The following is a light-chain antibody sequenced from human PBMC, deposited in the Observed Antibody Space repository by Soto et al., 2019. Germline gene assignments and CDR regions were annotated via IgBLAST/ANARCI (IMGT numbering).Light chain of an antibody. Sequence: EIVLTQSPGTLSLSPGERATLSCRASRSLSSSYVVWYQQKPGQAPRLLIYAASRRATGIPDRFSGSGAATEYTLTISRFEPEDFEVYYCQQQGTFGQGTKLEIK. V-gene: IGKV3-20*01. CDR2: AAS. J-gene: IGKJ2*01. CDR3: QQQGT. CDR1: RSLSSSY.